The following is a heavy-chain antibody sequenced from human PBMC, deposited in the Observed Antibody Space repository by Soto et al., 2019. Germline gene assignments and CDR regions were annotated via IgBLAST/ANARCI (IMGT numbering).Heavy chain of an antibody. CDR2: IYTSGST. J-gene: IGHJ6*02. CDR3: ARDDQYSSSSYYYGMDV. V-gene: IGHV4-4*07. Sequence: SETLSLTCTVSGGSISSYYWSWIRQPAGKGLEWIGRIYTSGSTNYNPSLKSRVTMSVDTSKNQFSLKLSSVTAADTAVYYCARDDQYSSSSYYYGMDVWRQGTTVTVSS. D-gene: IGHD6-6*01. CDR1: GGSISSYY.